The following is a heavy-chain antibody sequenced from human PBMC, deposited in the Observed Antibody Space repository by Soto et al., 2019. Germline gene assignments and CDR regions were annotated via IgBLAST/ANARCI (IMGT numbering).Heavy chain of an antibody. CDR1: GFPFSSYA. CDR2: ISYDGSNK. CDR3: ARDVKAPAAMFEY. V-gene: IGHV3-30-3*01. Sequence: GGSMRLSCAASGFPFSSYAMHWVRQAQGKGLEWVAVISYDGSNKYYADSVKGRFTISRDNSKNTLYLQMNSLRAEDTAVHYCARDVKAPAAMFEYWGQGTLVTVSS. D-gene: IGHD2-2*01. J-gene: IGHJ4*02.